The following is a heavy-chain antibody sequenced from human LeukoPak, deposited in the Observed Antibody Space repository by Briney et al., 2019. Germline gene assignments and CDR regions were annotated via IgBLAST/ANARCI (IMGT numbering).Heavy chain of an antibody. J-gene: IGHJ4*02. CDR2: IIPIFGTA. CDR3: AREISTVTSPSDY. D-gene: IGHD4-17*01. CDR1: GGTFSSYA. V-gene: IGHV1-69*13. Sequence: ASVKVSCKASGGTFSSYAISWVRQAPGQGLEWMGGIIPIFGTANYAQKFQGRVTITADESTSTAYMELSSLRSEDTAVYYCAREISTVTSPSDYWGQGTLVTVSS.